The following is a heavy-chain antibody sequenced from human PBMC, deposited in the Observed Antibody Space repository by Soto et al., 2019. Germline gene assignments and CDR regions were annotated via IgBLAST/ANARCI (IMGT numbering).Heavy chain of an antibody. D-gene: IGHD2-8*01. CDR3: AKDKGVTALKYYFDY. J-gene: IGHJ4*02. V-gene: IGHV3-30*18. CDR2: ISYDGSNE. Sequence: GGSLRLSCAASGFTFSSYNMHWVRQAPGKGLEWVAFISYDGSNEYYVDSVKGRFTISRDNSKNTLYLQMNSLRAADTAVYYCAKDKGVTALKYYFDYWGQGTLVTLSS. CDR1: GFTFSSYN.